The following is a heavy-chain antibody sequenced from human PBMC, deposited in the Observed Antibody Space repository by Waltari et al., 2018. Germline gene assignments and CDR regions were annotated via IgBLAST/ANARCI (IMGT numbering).Heavy chain of an antibody. CDR1: GGIFSSYA. Sequence: QVQLVQSGAEVKKPGSSVKVSCKASGGIFSSYAISWVRQAPGQGLEWMGGIIPIVGVANSGQKYQGRVTITADGSTSTAYMELRSLKSVDTAVYYCARSANPYSNGWYSAADYDFAYWGQGTLVTVSS. D-gene: IGHD6-19*01. V-gene: IGHV1-69*12. J-gene: IGHJ4*02. CDR3: ARSANPYSNGWYSAADYDFAY. CDR2: IIPIVGVA.